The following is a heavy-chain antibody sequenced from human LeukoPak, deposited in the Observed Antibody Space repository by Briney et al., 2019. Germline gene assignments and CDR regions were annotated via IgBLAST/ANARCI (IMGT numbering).Heavy chain of an antibody. CDR3: AKDYGSGWYAEYFQH. J-gene: IGHJ1*01. Sequence: PGGSLRLSCAASGFTFSGYAMSWVRQAPGKGLEWVSAISGSGGSTYYADSVKGRFTISRDNSKNTLYLQMNSLRAEDTAVYYCAKDYGSGWYAEYFQHWGQGTLVTVSS. CDR1: GFTFSGYA. V-gene: IGHV3-23*01. D-gene: IGHD6-19*01. CDR2: ISGSGGST.